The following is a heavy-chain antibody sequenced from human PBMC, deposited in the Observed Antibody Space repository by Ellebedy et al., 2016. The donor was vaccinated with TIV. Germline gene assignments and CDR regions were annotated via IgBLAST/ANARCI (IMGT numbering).Heavy chain of an antibody. CDR1: GVSVSSTRYY. J-gene: IGHJ4*02. V-gene: IGHV4-39*01. CDR3: ARTDPWQPIDD. Sequence: MPGGSLRLSCSVSGVSVSSTRYYWAWIRQPPGKGLEYIGSVYYSGSPYYNPSFKSRVTLSADTSKNQFSLNLRTVTAADTAVYYCARTDPWQPIDDWGQGILVSVSS. CDR2: VYYSGSP. D-gene: IGHD2-21*02.